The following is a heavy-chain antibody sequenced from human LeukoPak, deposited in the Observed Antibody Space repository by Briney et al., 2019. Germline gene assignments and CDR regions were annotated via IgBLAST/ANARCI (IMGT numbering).Heavy chain of an antibody. D-gene: IGHD3-22*01. CDR1: GFTFSSYS. J-gene: IGHJ4*02. CDR3: ARDSHYYDSSGYYTDLDY. V-gene: IGHV3-21*01. Sequence: GGSLRLSCAASGFTFSSYSMNWVRQAPGKGLEWASSISSSSSYIYYADSVKGRFTISRDNAKNSLYLQMNSLRAEDTAVYYCARDSHYYDSSGYYTDLDYWGQGTLVTVSS. CDR2: ISSSSSYI.